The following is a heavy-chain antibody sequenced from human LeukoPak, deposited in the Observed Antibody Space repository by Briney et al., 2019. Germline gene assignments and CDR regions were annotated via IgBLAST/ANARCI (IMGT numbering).Heavy chain of an antibody. J-gene: IGHJ4*02. CDR1: GYTFTSYD. D-gene: IGHD6-6*01. CDR2: MNPNSANT. Sequence: ASVKVSCKASGYTFTSYDINWVRQATGQGLEWMGWMNPNSANTGCAQKFQGRVTITRNTSISTTYMELSSLGFEDTAVYYCARGRERGSSSSFTDYWGQGTLVIVSS. V-gene: IGHV1-8*03. CDR3: ARGRERGSSSSFTDY.